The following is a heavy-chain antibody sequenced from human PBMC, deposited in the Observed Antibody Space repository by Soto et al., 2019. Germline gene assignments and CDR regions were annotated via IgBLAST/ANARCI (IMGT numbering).Heavy chain of an antibody. D-gene: IGHD6-13*01. CDR3: AKQDRAAGEDY. CDR2: SSAGESVT. CDR1: GYTFTSHW. V-gene: IGHV5-51*01. J-gene: IGHJ4*02. Sequence: PGESLKISCKGSGYTFTSHWIAWVRQRRGRGLVGRGTSSAGESVTMYSASFQSQVTISADKSSSTAYVQWSSLKASDTAMYYCAKQDRAAGEDYWGQGTPVTVSS.